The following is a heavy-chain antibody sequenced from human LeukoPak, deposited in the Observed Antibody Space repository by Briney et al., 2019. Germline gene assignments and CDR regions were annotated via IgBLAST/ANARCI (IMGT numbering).Heavy chain of an antibody. CDR3: AKGVVAATNAAYYGMDV. Sequence: PRRSLRLSCAASGFTFSNYGMHWVRQAPGKGLEWVAVISYDESDKYYADSVKGRFTISRDNSKNTLYLQMNSLRPEDTAVYYCAKGVVAATNAAYYGMDVWGQGTTVTVSS. CDR1: GFTFSNYG. D-gene: IGHD2-15*01. CDR2: ISYDESDK. V-gene: IGHV3-30*18. J-gene: IGHJ6*02.